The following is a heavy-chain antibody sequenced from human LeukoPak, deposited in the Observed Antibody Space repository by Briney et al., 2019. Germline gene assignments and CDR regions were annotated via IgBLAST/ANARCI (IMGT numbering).Heavy chain of an antibody. D-gene: IGHD2-15*01. CDR3: ASSPIVVRPTYSYYYGMDV. J-gene: IGHJ6*02. V-gene: IGHV3-30*03. CDR2: VSYDGVNN. CDR1: GFTFSNYG. Sequence: PGKSLRLSCAASGFTFSNYGMNWVRQAPGKGLEWVAVVSYDGVNNYYADSVKGRFTISRDNSRNTLYLQVNSLKAEDTAVYYCASSPIVVRPTYSYYYGMDVWGQGTTVTVSS.